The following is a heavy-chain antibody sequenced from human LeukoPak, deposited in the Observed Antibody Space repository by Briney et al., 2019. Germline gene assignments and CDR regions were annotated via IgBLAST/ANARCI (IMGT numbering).Heavy chain of an antibody. V-gene: IGHV1-18*01. CDR2: ISAYNGNT. D-gene: IGHD5-12*01. CDR3: ARDRGWLRKLGVDAFDI. J-gene: IGHJ3*02. Sequence: ASVKVSCKASGYTFTSYGISWVRQAPGQGLEWMGWISAYNGNTNYAQKLQGRVTMTTDTSTSTACMELRSLRSDDTAVYYCARDRGWLRKLGVDAFDIWGQGTMVTVSS. CDR1: GYTFTSYG.